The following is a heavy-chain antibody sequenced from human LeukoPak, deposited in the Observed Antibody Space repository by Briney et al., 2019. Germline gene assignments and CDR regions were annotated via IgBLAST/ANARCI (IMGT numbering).Heavy chain of an antibody. CDR3: ARAPGAYYMDV. V-gene: IGHV4-59*01. CDR2: IYYSGST. Sequence: SETLSLTCTVSGGSISSYYWSWIRRPPGKGLEWIGYIYYSGSTNYNPSLKSRVTISVDTSKNQFSLKLSSVTAADTAVYYCARAPGAYYMDVWGKGTTVTISS. D-gene: IGHD3-10*01. CDR1: GGSISSYY. J-gene: IGHJ6*03.